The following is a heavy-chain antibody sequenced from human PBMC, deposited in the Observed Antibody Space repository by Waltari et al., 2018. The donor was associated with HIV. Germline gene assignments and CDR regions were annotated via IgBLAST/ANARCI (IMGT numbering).Heavy chain of an antibody. D-gene: IGHD3-9*01. V-gene: IGHV4-31*03. CDR3: ARGLYYDILTGYSKPLYFDY. CDR2: ICYSGST. CDR1: GGSISSGGYY. J-gene: IGHJ4*02. Sequence: QVQLQESGPGLVKPSQTLSLTCTVSGGSISSGGYYWSWIRQHPGKGLEWIGYICYSGSTYYNPSLKSRVTISVDTSKNQFSLKLSSVTAADTAVYYCARGLYYDILTGYSKPLYFDYWGQGTLVTVSS.